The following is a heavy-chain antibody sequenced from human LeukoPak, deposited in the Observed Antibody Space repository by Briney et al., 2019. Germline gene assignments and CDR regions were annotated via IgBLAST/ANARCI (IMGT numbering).Heavy chain of an antibody. Sequence: ASVKVSCKASGYTFTGYYMHWVRQAPGQGLEWMGWINPNSGGTNYAQKFQGRVTMTRDTYISTAYMELSSLRSDDTAVYYCAREESGAYYDSSGYYLDWGQGTLVTVSS. V-gene: IGHV1-2*02. CDR1: GYTFTGYY. D-gene: IGHD3-22*01. CDR2: INPNSGGT. CDR3: AREESGAYYDSSGYYLD. J-gene: IGHJ4*02.